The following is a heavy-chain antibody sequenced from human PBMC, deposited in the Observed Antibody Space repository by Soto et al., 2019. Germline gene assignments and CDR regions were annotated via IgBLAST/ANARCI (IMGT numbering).Heavy chain of an antibody. CDR2: IYSGGTT. V-gene: IGHV3-66*01. CDR3: ARDRGGYCSSGSCPWYFDL. D-gene: IGHD2-15*01. J-gene: IGHJ2*01. Sequence: EVQLVESGGGLVQPGGSLRLSCAASGFTVSSNYMSWVRQAPGKGPEWVSDIYSGGTTYYADSVKGRFTISRDISKNTLHLQVNSLRAEDTAVYYCARDRGGYCSSGSCPWYFDLWGRGTLVTVSS. CDR1: GFTVSSNY.